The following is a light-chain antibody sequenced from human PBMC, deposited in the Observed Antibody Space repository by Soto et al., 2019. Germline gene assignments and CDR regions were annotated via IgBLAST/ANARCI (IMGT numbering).Light chain of an antibody. V-gene: IGKV3-20*01. CDR3: QQYNNSPEYT. J-gene: IGKJ2*01. Sequence: EIVLTQSPGTLSLSPGERATLSCRASQSVSSSYLAWYQQKPGQAPRLFIYGASNRATGIPDRFSGSGSGTDFTLTISRLEPEDFAVYFCQQYNNSPEYTFGQGTKLEIK. CDR1: QSVSSSY. CDR2: GAS.